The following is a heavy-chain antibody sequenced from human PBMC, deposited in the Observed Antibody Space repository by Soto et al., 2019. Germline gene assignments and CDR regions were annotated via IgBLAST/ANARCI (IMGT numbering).Heavy chain of an antibody. Sequence: SETLSLTCTVSGASISSYDWSWIRQPPGKGLEWIGHMYSSGSTNYNPSLRSRLTISADTSKNQFSLELSTVTAADTAVYYCVRRYGQSCSGGTCYFSFDPWGQGTLVTVSS. V-gene: IGHV4-59*08. CDR1: GASISSYD. CDR3: VRRYGQSCSGGTCYFSFDP. J-gene: IGHJ5*02. CDR2: MYSSGST. D-gene: IGHD2-15*01.